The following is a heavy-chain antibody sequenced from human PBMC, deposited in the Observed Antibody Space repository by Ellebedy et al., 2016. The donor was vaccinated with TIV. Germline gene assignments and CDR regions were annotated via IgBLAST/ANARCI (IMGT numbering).Heavy chain of an antibody. D-gene: IGHD6-19*01. CDR1: GFTFSSYG. Sequence: GGSLRLSCAASGFTFSSYGMHWVRQAPGKGLEWVAVIWYDGSNKYYADSVKGRFTISRDNSKNTLYLQMNSLRAEDTAVYYCSRPREAYSSGWIYWYFDLWGRGTLVTVSS. CDR3: SRPREAYSSGWIYWYFDL. J-gene: IGHJ2*01. V-gene: IGHV3-33*08. CDR2: IWYDGSNK.